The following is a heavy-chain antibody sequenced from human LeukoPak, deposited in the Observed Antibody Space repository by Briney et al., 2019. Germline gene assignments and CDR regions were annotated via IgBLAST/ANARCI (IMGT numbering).Heavy chain of an antibody. D-gene: IGHD1-14*01. CDR3: ASGKEGYLDY. CDR2: IYHSETT. Sequence: SGTLSLTCAVSGYSISSDYYWGWIRQPPGKGLEWIGSIYHSETTYYNSSLKSRVTISVDTSKNQFSLRLNSVTAADTAVYFCASGKEGYLDYWGQGTLVTVSS. J-gene: IGHJ4*02. CDR1: GYSISSDYY. V-gene: IGHV4-38-2*01.